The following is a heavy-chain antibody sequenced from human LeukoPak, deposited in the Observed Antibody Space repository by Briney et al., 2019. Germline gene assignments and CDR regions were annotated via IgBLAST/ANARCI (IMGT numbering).Heavy chain of an antibody. CDR3: AKVDGGLSSGCFDY. CDR2: ISGSGGST. J-gene: IGHJ4*02. V-gene: IGHV3-23*01. Sequence: GGSLRLSCAASGFTFSIYSMSWVRQAPGKGLEWVSAISGSGGSTYYADSVKGRFTISRDNSKNTLYLQMNSLRAEDTAVYYCAKVDGGLSSGCFDYWGQGTLVTVSS. CDR1: GFTFSIYS. D-gene: IGHD6-19*01.